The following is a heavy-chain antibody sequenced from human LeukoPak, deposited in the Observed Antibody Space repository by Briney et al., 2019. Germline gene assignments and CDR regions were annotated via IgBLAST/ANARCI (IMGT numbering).Heavy chain of an antibody. D-gene: IGHD2-15*01. J-gene: IGHJ4*02. Sequence: SETLSLTRSVSGGSTSGYYWSWIRQPPGQGLKWIGYMYETGHTMYNSSLKSRATMSLDTSKNHFSLRLTFVTAADTAVYYCARHPFATPFDYWGPGTLVTVSS. CDR2: MYETGHT. CDR1: GGSTSGYY. CDR3: ARHPFATPFDY. V-gene: IGHV4-59*08.